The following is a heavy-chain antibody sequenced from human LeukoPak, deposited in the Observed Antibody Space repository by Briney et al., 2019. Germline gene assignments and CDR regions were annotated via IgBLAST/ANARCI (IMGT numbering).Heavy chain of an antibody. D-gene: IGHD3-3*01. CDR2: ISSSGSTI. Sequence: KSGGSLRLSCAAAGFTFSDYHMSWIRQAPGKGLEWVSYISSSGSTIYYADSVKGRFTISRDNAKNSLYLQMNSLRAEDTAVYYFARKGRRVWSFDFWGQGTLATVSS. CDR1: GFTFSDYH. J-gene: IGHJ4*02. V-gene: IGHV3-11*01. CDR3: ARKGRRVWSFDF.